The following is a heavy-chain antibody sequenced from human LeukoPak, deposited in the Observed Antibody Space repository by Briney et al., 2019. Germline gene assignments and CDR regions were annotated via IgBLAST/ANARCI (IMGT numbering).Heavy chain of an antibody. D-gene: IGHD4-11*01. CDR3: AKDESDDYTTYYNGMAV. V-gene: IGHV3-23*01. Sequence: GGSLRLSCAASALTFSNDAMSWVRQAPGKGLELVSAISGSGGRTIYADSVKGRFTISRDNSKNTLYLQMSSLIVEDTAVYFCAKDESDDYTTYYNGMAVWGQGTTVTVSS. CDR1: ALTFSNDA. J-gene: IGHJ6*02. CDR2: ISGSGGRT.